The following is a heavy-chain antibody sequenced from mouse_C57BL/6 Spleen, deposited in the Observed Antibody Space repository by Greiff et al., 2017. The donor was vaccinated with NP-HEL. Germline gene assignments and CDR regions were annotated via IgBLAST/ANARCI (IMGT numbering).Heavy chain of an antibody. CDR3: ARDDDYDGMFAY. Sequence: DVQLQESGPGLVKPSQSLSLTCSVTGYSITSGYYWNWIRQFPGNKLEWMGYISYDGSNNYNPSLKNRISITRDTSKNQFFLKLNSVTTEDTATYYCARDDDYDGMFAYWGQGTLVTVSA. V-gene: IGHV3-6*01. CDR1: GYSITSGYY. CDR2: ISYDGSN. D-gene: IGHD2-4*01. J-gene: IGHJ3*01.